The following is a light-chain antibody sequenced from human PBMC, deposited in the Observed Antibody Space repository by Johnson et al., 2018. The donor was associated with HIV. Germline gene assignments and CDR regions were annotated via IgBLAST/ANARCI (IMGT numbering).Light chain of an antibody. CDR3: GTWDSSLSAYV. V-gene: IGLV1-51*02. CDR2: ENN. Sequence: QSVLTQSPSVSAAPGQKVTISCSGSNSNIGNNYVSWYQQLPGTAPKLLIYENNKRPSGIPDRFSGSKSGTSATLGITGLQTGDEADYYCGTWDSSLSAYVFVTGTKVTVL. CDR1: NSNIGNNY. J-gene: IGLJ1*01.